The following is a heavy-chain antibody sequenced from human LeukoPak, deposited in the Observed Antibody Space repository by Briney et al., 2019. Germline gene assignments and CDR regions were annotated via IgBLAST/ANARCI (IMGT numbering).Heavy chain of an antibody. CDR3: AKDSLSTPGYSASNY. Sequence: GESLRLSRAASGFTFSSYAMSWVRQAPGKGLEWVSAISGSGGSTYYADSVKGRFTISRDNSKNTLYLQMNSLRAEDTAVYYCAKDSLSTPGYSASNYWGQGTLVTVSS. CDR2: ISGSGGST. D-gene: IGHD5-12*01. V-gene: IGHV3-23*01. CDR1: GFTFSSYA. J-gene: IGHJ4*02.